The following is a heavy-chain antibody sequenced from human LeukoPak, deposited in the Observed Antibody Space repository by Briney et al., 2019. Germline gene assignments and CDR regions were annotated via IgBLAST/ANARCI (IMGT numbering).Heavy chain of an antibody. CDR3: ARHESIAAAGTGVAFDI. D-gene: IGHD6-13*01. CDR2: IYFSGRA. J-gene: IGHJ3*02. Sequence: PSETLSLTCSISGGPISSSTNYWGWIRQPPGKGPEWIGSIYFSGRAYYNPSLKSRVTLSIDRSKNQFFLKVSSVTAADTAVYYCARHESIAAAGTGVAFDIWGQGTMVTVSS. CDR1: GGPISSSTNY. V-gene: IGHV4-39*07.